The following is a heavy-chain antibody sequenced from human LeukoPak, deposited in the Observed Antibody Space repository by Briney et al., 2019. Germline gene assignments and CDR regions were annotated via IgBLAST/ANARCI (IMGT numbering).Heavy chain of an antibody. V-gene: IGHV1-2*02. D-gene: IGHD3-22*01. CDR1: GYTFTGYY. Sequence: ASVKVSCKASGYTFTGYYMHWVRRAPGQGLEWMGWINPNSGGTNYAQKFQGRVTMTRDTSISTAYMELSRLRSDDTAVYYCARALVEYYYDSSGYYTDAFDIWGQGTMVTVSS. J-gene: IGHJ3*02. CDR2: INPNSGGT. CDR3: ARALVEYYYDSSGYYTDAFDI.